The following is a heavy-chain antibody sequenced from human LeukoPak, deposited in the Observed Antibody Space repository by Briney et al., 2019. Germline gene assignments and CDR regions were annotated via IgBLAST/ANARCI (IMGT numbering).Heavy chain of an antibody. CDR1: GSTFSSYW. Sequence: AGGSLRLSCAASGSTFSSYWMHWVRQAPGKGLVWVSRINSDGSSTSYADSVKGRFTISRDNAKNTLYLQMNSLRAEDTAVYYCARGHGDGVPAAIDYWGQGTLVTVSS. D-gene: IGHD2-2*01. J-gene: IGHJ4*02. V-gene: IGHV3-74*01. CDR3: ARGHGDGVPAAIDY. CDR2: INSDGSST.